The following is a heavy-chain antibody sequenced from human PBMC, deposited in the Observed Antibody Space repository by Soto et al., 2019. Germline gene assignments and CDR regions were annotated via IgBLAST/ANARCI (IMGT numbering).Heavy chain of an antibody. V-gene: IGHV4-4*02. Sequence: NPSETLSLTCAVSGGSISSSNWWSWVRQPPGKGLEWIGEIYHSGSTNYNPSLKSRVTISVDKSKNQFSLKLSSVTAADTAVYYCARGVTIFGVVIRNWFDPWGQGTLVTVSS. CDR1: GGSISSSNW. CDR2: IYHSGST. D-gene: IGHD3-3*01. CDR3: ARGVTIFGVVIRNWFDP. J-gene: IGHJ5*02.